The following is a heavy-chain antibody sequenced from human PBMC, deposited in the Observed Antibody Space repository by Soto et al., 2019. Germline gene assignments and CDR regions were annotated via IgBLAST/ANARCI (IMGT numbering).Heavy chain of an antibody. CDR3: ARARRYSSSWPEFDY. CDR2: IIPIFGTA. CDR1: GGTFSSYA. Sequence: SVKVSCKASGGTFSSYAISWVRQAPGQGLEWMGGIIPIFGTANYAQKFQGRVTITADESTSTAYMELSSLRSEDTAVYYCARARRYSSSWPEFDYWGQGTLVTVSS. D-gene: IGHD6-13*01. V-gene: IGHV1-69*13. J-gene: IGHJ4*02.